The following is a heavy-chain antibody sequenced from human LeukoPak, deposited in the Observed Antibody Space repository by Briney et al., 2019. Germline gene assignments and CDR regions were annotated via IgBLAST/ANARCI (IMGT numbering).Heavy chain of an antibody. J-gene: IGHJ3*02. CDR1: GFTFSSYS. CDR2: ISSSSSYI. Sequence: GGSLRLSCAASGFTFSSYSMNWVRQAPGKGLGWVSSISSSSSYIYYADSVKGRFTISRDNAKNSLYLQMNSLRAEDTAVYYCASGMDIVVVPAAPAAFDIWGQGTMVTVSS. V-gene: IGHV3-21*01. D-gene: IGHD2-2*03. CDR3: ASGMDIVVVPAAPAAFDI.